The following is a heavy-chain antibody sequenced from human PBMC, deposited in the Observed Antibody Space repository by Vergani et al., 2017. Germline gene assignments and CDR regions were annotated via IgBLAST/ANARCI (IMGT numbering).Heavy chain of an antibody. Sequence: EVQLVESGGGLVQPGRSLRLSCAASGFTFDDYAMHWVRQAPGKGLEWVSGISWNIGSIGYADSVKGRFTISRDNAKNSLYLQRNSLRAEDTALYYCAKDSDYYYYYYYMDVWGKGP. CDR1: GFTFDDYA. J-gene: IGHJ6*03. CDR2: ISWNIGSI. CDR3: AKDSDYYYYYYYMDV. V-gene: IGHV3-9*01.